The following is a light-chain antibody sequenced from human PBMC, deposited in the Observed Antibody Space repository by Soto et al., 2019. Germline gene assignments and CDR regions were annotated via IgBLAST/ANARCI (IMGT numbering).Light chain of an antibody. J-gene: IGKJ1*01. V-gene: IGKV3-15*01. CDR2: GAS. CDR3: QQYNNWPPA. CDR1: QSVRSN. Sequence: EIVMTQSPATLSVSPGERATLSCRAGQSVRSNLAWYQQKPGQAPRLLIYGASTRATGIPARFSGSGSGTEFTLTISSLQAEDFAVYYCQQYNNWPPAFGQGTKVAIK.